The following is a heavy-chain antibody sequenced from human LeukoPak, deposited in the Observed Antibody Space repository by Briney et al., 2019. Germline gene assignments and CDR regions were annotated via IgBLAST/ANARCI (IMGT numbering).Heavy chain of an antibody. Sequence: GGSLRLSCAASGFRVSAKYMGWARQAPGKGLEWVSVIYNGAETSYVDSVKGRFTISRDNSENALYLQMNTLGDEDTAVYYCAGATQWLAYEYWGQGTLVTVFS. V-gene: IGHV3-53*01. CDR2: IYNGAET. D-gene: IGHD6-19*01. CDR3: AGATQWLAYEY. J-gene: IGHJ4*02. CDR1: GFRVSAKY.